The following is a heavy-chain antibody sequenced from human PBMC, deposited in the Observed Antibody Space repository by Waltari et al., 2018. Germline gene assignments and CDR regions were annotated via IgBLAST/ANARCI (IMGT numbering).Heavy chain of an antibody. D-gene: IGHD3-22*01. J-gene: IGHJ3*02. CDR3: ARDCGSGYTPADSAFDI. CDR2: ISGSGSIP. CDR1: GFTFSDYE. Sequence: EVQLVESGGGLVQPGGSLRLSCAASGFTFSDYEMNWVRQVPGKGLEWVSYISGSGSIPYYADSVKGRLTISRANAKNSLYLQINSLRAEDTAVYYCARDCGSGYTPADSAFDIWGQGTKVTVSS. V-gene: IGHV3-48*03.